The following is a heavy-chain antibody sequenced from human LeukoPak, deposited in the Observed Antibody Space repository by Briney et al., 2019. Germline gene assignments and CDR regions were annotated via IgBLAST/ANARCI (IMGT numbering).Heavy chain of an antibody. D-gene: IGHD6-19*01. CDR3: AREGEWLGDDAFDI. V-gene: IGHV1-69*06. CDR2: IIPIFGTA. CDR1: GGTFSSYA. Sequence: ASVKVSCTASGGTFSSYAISWVRQVPGQGLEWMGGIIPIFGTANYAQKFQGRVTITADKSTSTAYMELSSLRSEDTAVYYCAREGEWLGDDAFDIWGQGTMVTVSS. J-gene: IGHJ3*02.